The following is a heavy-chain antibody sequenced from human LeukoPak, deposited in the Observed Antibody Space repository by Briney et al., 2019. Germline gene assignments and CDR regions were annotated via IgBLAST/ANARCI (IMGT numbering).Heavy chain of an antibody. V-gene: IGHV4-4*07. CDR3: VGTAARNYYYGMDV. CDR2: IYTSGST. D-gene: IGHD2-2*01. Sequence: SETLSLTCTVSGGSISSYYWSWIRQPAGKGLEGVGRIYTSGSTNYNPSLKSRVTMSVDTSKNQFSLKLSSVTAADTAVYYCVGTAARNYYYGMDVWGQGTTVTVS. J-gene: IGHJ6*02. CDR1: GGSISSYY.